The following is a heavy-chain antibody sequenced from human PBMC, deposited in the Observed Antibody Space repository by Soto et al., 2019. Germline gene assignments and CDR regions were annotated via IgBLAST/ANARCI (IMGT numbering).Heavy chain of an antibody. CDR1: GFSLPTDRVG. CDR2: IYWDDTK. CDR3: AHAYGGRSLY. D-gene: IGHD1-26*01. V-gene: IGHV2-5*02. J-gene: IGHJ4*02. Sequence: QITLKESGPTLVKPTQTLTLTCTFSGFSLPTDRVGVGWIRQPPGKALEWLAVIYWDDTKTYRPSLKSRLTITQDTSKHQVALTMTDMDPVDTATYYCAHAYGGRSLYWGQGTLVTVSS.